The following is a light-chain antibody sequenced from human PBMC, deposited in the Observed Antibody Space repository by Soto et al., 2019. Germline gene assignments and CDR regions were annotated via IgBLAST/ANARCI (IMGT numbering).Light chain of an antibody. V-gene: IGKV3D-20*02. CDR2: GAT. Sequence: EIVLTQSPRTLSFSPGERATLSCRASQSVSSSYFAWYQQKPGQAPRLLIHGATTRATGIPARFSGSGSGTEFTLTISRLLSEDFAVYYCQQRSDWPTFGGGTKVDIK. J-gene: IGKJ4*01. CDR3: QQRSDWPT. CDR1: QSVSSSY.